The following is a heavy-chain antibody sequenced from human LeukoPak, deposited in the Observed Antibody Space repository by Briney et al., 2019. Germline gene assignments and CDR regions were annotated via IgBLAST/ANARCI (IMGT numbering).Heavy chain of an antibody. CDR1: GGSFSGYY. D-gene: IGHD3-22*01. CDR3: VTYYFDSSGPKKNY. CDR2: INHRGST. Sequence: SETLSLTCAVYGGSFSGYYWSWIRQPPGKGLEWIGEINHRGSTNYNPSLKSRVTISVDTSKKQFSLKLSSVTAADTAVYYCVTYYFDSSGPKKNYWGQGTLVTVSS. V-gene: IGHV4-34*01. J-gene: IGHJ4*02.